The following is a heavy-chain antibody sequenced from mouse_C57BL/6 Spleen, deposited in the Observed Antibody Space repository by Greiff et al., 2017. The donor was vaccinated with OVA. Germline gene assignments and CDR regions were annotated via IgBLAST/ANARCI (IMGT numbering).Heavy chain of an antibody. CDR1: GYTFTSYW. Sequence: QVQLQQPGAELVRPGTSVKLSCKASGYTFTSYWMHWVKQRPGQGLERIGVIDPSDSYTNYNQKFKGKATLTVDTSSSTAYMQLSSLTSEDSAVYYCARGDYDGSSYDFDYWGQGTTLTVSS. J-gene: IGHJ2*01. D-gene: IGHD1-1*01. CDR3: ARGDYDGSSYDFDY. V-gene: IGHV1-59*01. CDR2: IDPSDSYT.